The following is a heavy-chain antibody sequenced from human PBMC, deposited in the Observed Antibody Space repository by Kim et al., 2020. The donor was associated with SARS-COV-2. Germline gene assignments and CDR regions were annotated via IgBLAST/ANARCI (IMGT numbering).Heavy chain of an antibody. Sequence: SETLSLTCTVSGGSISSYYWSWIRQPPGKGLEWIGYIYYSGSTNYNPSLKSRVTILVDTSKNQFSLKLRSVTGAGTAVYYCARAHCSSSTCYLYYFDYWGQGTLVTVSS. J-gene: IGHJ4*02. D-gene: IGHD2-2*01. V-gene: IGHV4-59*01. CDR3: ARAHCSSSTCYLYYFDY. CDR2: IYYSGST. CDR1: GGSISSYY.